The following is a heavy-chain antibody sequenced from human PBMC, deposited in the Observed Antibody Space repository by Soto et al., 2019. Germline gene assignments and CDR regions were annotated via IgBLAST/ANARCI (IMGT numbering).Heavy chain of an antibody. CDR3: AREGTRDGYNRYYFDY. Sequence: SVKVSCKASGGTFSSYDISWVRQAPGQGLEWMGGIIPIFGTANYAQKFQGRVTINADESTSTAYMELSSLRSEDTAVYYCAREGTRDGYNRYYFDYWGQGTLVTVSS. V-gene: IGHV1-69*13. CDR1: GGTFSSYD. CDR2: IIPIFGTA. J-gene: IGHJ4*02. D-gene: IGHD5-12*01.